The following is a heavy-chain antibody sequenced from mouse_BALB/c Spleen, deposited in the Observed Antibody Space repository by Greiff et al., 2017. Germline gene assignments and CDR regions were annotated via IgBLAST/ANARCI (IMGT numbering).Heavy chain of an antibody. CDR3: ARDYYGSIYYAMDY. CDR2: ISSGGST. Sequence: EVQRVESGGGLVKPGGSLKLSCAASGFTFSSYAMSWVRQTPEKRLEWVASISSGGSTYYPDSVKGRFTISRDNARNILYLQMSSLRSEDTAMYYCARDYYGSIYYAMDYGGEGTSVTVSS. D-gene: IGHD1-1*01. CDR1: GFTFSSYA. J-gene: IGHJ4*01. V-gene: IGHV5-6-5*01.